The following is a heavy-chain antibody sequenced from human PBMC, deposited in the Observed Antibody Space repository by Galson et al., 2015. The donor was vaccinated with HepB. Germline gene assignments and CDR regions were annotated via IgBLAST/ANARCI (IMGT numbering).Heavy chain of an antibody. CDR1: GFTVRTNS. D-gene: IGHD1-26*01. J-gene: IGHJ4*02. CDR2: FYSGGST. V-gene: IGHV3-66*02. CDR3: ATERSTSGSYYFDN. Sequence: SLRLSCAASGFTVRTNSMSWVRQAPGKGLEWVSVFYSGGSTYYADSMKGRFTISRVDSKNTLYLRMNSLRPEDTAVYYCATERSTSGSYYFDNWGQGTLVTVSS.